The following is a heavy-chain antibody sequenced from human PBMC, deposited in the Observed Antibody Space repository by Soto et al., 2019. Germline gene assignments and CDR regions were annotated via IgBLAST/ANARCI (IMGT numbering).Heavy chain of an antibody. D-gene: IGHD3-22*01. CDR2: ISGSGGST. CDR1: GFTFSSYA. CDR3: AKDRLNYDSSDTFDY. V-gene: IGHV3-23*01. Sequence: PGGSLRLSCAASGFTFSSYAMSWVRQAPGKGLEWVSAISGSGGSTYYADSVKGRFTISRDNSKNTLYLQMNSLRAEDTAVYYCAKDRLNYDSSDTFDYWGQGTLVTVSS. J-gene: IGHJ4*02.